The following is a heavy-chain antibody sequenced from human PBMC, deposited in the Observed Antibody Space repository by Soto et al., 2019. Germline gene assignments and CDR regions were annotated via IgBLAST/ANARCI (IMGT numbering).Heavy chain of an antibody. D-gene: IGHD3-22*01. V-gene: IGHV1-69*01. J-gene: IGHJ4*02. Sequence: QVQLVQSGAEVKKPGSSVKVSCKASGGTFSSYAISWVRQAPGQGLEWTGGIIPIFGTANYAQKFQGRVTITADESTSTAYMELSSLRSEDTAVYYCAREYYDSSGWGEVFDYWGQGTLVTVSS. CDR3: AREYYDSSGWGEVFDY. CDR1: GGTFSSYA. CDR2: IIPIFGTA.